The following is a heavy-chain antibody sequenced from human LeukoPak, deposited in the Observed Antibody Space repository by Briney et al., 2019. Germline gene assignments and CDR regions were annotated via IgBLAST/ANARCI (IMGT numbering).Heavy chain of an antibody. D-gene: IGHD3-22*01. V-gene: IGHV4-59*01. Sequence: SETLSLTCTVSGGSISSYYWTWIRQPPGKGLEWIGYIYYTGGSNYNPSLKSRVTISVDTSKNQFSLRLSSVTAADTAVYYCASTNYDSRISEYWGQGTLVTVSS. CDR2: IYYTGGS. CDR3: ASTNYDSRISEY. CDR1: GGSISSYY. J-gene: IGHJ4*02.